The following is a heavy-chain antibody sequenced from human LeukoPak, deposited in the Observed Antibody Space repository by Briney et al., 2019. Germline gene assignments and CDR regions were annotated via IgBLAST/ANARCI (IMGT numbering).Heavy chain of an antibody. CDR3: ARVPANDYGAPYYYYGMDV. CDR1: GGSISSSNW. J-gene: IGHJ6*02. Sequence: SETLSLTCAVSGGSISSSNWWSWVRQPPGKGLEWIGEIYHSGSTNYNPSLKSRVTISVDKSKNQFSLKLSSVTAADTAVYYCARVPANDYGAPYYYYGMDVWGQGTTVTVSS. V-gene: IGHV4-4*02. D-gene: IGHD4-17*01. CDR2: IYHSGST.